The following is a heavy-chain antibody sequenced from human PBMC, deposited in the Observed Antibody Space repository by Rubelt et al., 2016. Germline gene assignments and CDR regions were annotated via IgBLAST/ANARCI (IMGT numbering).Heavy chain of an antibody. CDR3: ARFGTRPGLLRFDP. V-gene: IGHV4-59*12. Sequence: QVQLQESGPGLVKPSETLSLTCTVSGGSISSCYWSWIRQPPGKGLEWIGEIYHSGSTNYNPSLKSRVTISVDKSKNQFSLKLSSVTAADTAVYYCARFGTRPGLLRFDPWGQGTLVTVSS. J-gene: IGHJ5*02. CDR1: GGSISSCY. D-gene: IGHD1-7*01. CDR2: IYHSGST.